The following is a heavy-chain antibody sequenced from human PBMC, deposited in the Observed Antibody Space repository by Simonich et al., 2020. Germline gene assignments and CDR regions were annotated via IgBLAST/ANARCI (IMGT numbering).Heavy chain of an antibody. V-gene: IGHV3-21*01. CDR1: GFTFSSYS. D-gene: IGHD1-1*01. J-gene: IGHJ4*02. CDR2: ISSSSSYI. CDR3: ARANERDY. Sequence: EVQLVESGGGLVKPGGSLRLSCAASGFTFSSYSMNWVRQAPGTGLACASSISSSSSYIYYADSVKGRFTISRDNAKNSLYLQMNSLRAEDTAVYYCARANERDYWGQGTLVTVSS.